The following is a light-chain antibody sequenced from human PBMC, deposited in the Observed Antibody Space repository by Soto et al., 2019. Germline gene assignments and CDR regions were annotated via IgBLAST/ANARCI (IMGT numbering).Light chain of an antibody. CDR1: QSISNF. CDR3: QQSYSIPST. Sequence: DIQMTQSPYSLSASVGGRVTITCRASQSISNFLNWYQQKPGTAPKLLIYTASSLQSGVPSRFSGSGSGTDFTLTISSLQPEDFATYYCQQSYSIPSTFGQGTKLEIK. CDR2: TAS. V-gene: IGKV1-39*01. J-gene: IGKJ2*01.